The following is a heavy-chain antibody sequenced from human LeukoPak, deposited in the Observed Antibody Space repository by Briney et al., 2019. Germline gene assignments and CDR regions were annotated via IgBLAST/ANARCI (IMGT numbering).Heavy chain of an antibody. Sequence: GESLKISCKGSGYIFGNYWMGWVRQRSGRGLEWMGIIYPGDSDTKYSPSFEGQVIISADKSLKTAYLEWSSLTASDSGIYFCARGGGSTWSGEFDNWGQGTLVTVSS. CDR3: ARGGGSTWSGEFDN. CDR2: IYPGDSDT. CDR1: GYIFGNYW. J-gene: IGHJ4*02. D-gene: IGHD6-13*01. V-gene: IGHV5-51*01.